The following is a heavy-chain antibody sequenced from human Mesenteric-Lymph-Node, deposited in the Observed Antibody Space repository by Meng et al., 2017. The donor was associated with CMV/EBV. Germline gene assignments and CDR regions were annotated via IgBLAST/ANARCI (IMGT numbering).Heavy chain of an antibody. CDR3: ARVDQPWDYGMDV. J-gene: IGHJ6*02. D-gene: IGHD2-2*01. CDR1: GGSISSYY. V-gene: IGHV4-34*01. Sequence: SETLSLTCTVSGGSISSYYWSWIRQPPGKGLEWIGEINHSGSTNYNPSLKSRVTISVDTSKNQFSLKLSSVTAADTAVYYCARVDQPWDYGMDVWGQGTTVTVSS. CDR2: INHSGST.